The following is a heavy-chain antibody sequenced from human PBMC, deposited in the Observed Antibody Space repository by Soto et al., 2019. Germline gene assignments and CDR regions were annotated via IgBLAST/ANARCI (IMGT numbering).Heavy chain of an antibody. CDR1: GGSISRGGYS. CDR3: ARVGYCSSTSCRGSWYFDL. V-gene: IGHV4-30-2*01. J-gene: IGHJ2*01. Sequence: QLQLQESGSGLVKPSQTLSLTCAVSGGSISRGGYSWSWIRQPPGKGLEWIGYIYHSGSTYYNPSLKSRVTISVDRSKNQFSLKLSSVTAADTAVYYCARVGYCSSTSCRGSWYFDLWGRGTLVTVSS. CDR2: IYHSGST. D-gene: IGHD2-2*03.